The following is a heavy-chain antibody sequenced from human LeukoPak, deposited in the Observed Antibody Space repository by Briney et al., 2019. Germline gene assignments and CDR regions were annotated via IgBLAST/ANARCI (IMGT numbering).Heavy chain of an antibody. CDR3: AKEGRSNLDY. Sequence: GGSLRLSCAASGFTFNDYAMHWVRQAPGKGLGWVSLISGDGGSTYYADSVKGRFTISRDNSKNSLYLQMNSLRTEDTALYYCAKEGRSNLDYWGQGTLVTVSS. V-gene: IGHV3-43*02. CDR2: ISGDGGST. J-gene: IGHJ4*02. D-gene: IGHD6-13*01. CDR1: GFTFNDYA.